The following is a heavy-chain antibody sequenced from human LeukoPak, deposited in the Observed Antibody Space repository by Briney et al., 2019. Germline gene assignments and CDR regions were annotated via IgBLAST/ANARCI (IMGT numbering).Heavy chain of an antibody. Sequence: GRSLRLSCAASGFTFDNYAMHWVRQAPGKGLEWVSLISYDGSNKYYADSVKGRFTISRDNSKNTLYLQMNSLRAEDTAVYYCAKVGRVAAALDYWGQGTLVTVSS. V-gene: IGHV3-30*04. CDR1: GFTFDNYA. D-gene: IGHD6-13*01. CDR3: AKVGRVAAALDY. CDR2: ISYDGSNK. J-gene: IGHJ4*02.